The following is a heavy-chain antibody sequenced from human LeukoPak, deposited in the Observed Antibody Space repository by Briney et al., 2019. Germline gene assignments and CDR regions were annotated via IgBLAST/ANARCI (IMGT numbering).Heavy chain of an antibody. CDR3: VHKPPPIVTGYDGYFDL. CDR1: GFSLYTSGVG. CDR2: IYWDDDK. J-gene: IGHJ2*01. V-gene: IGHV2-5*02. D-gene: IGHD3-9*01. Sequence: SGPTLVNPTQTLTLTCTFSGFSLYTSGVGVGWIRQPPGKALEWLALIYWDDDKRYSPSLKSRLTISKDTSKNQVVLTMAKMDPVDTGTYFYVHKPPPIVTGYDGYFDLWGRGTLVTVSS.